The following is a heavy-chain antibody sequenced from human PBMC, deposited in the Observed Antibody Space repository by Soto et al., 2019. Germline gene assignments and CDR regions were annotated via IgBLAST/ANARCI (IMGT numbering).Heavy chain of an antibody. Sequence: PGGSLRLSCAASGFTFTSYSFHWVRQAPGKGLEWVAVISHDGSTKYYAESVKGRFTLSRDISENTLYLQMNSLRAEDTAVYYCERDYSLYDYFYYYGMDVWGQGTTVTVSS. D-gene: IGHD6-13*01. CDR2: ISHDGSTK. CDR1: GFTFTSYS. CDR3: ERDYSLYDYFYYYGMDV. J-gene: IGHJ6*01. V-gene: IGHV3-30-3*01.